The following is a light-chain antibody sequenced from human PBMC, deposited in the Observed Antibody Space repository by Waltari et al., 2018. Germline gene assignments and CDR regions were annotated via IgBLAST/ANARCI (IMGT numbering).Light chain of an antibody. Sequence: DIVMTQSPDSLAVSLGERATINCKSSQSVLYSSNNKNYLAWYQQKPGPPPKLLIYWASTRESGVPDRFSGSGSGTDFTLTISSLQAEDVAVYYCQQYYSTPFFGPGTKVDIK. J-gene: IGKJ3*01. CDR2: WAS. CDR3: QQYYSTPF. CDR1: QSVLYSSNNKNY. V-gene: IGKV4-1*01.